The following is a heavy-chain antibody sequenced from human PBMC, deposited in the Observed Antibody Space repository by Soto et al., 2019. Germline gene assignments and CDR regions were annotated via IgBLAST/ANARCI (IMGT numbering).Heavy chain of an antibody. Sequence: QVQLVESGGGVVQPGRSLRLSCAASGFTFSSYGMHWVRQAPGKGLEWVAVISYDGSNKYYADSVKGRFTISRDNSKNTLYLQMNSLRAEDTVVYYCAKDPGDYDSSGYSEYYFDYWGQGTLVTVSS. CDR3: AKDPGDYDSSGYSEYYFDY. D-gene: IGHD3-22*01. V-gene: IGHV3-30*18. CDR1: GFTFSSYG. CDR2: ISYDGSNK. J-gene: IGHJ4*02.